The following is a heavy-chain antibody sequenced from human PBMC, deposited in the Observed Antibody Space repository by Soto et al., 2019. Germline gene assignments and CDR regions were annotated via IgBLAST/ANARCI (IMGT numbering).Heavy chain of an antibody. CDR2: ISHSGRT. Sequence: SETLSLTCTVSGASLRSGSYYWSWIRQPPGKGLEWIGYISHSGRTNYDPSLKSRLTMSVDTSQNQFSLQLNSVTAADTAVYYCSYGSSFDYWGQGTLVTVSS. J-gene: IGHJ4*02. CDR1: GASLRSGSYY. D-gene: IGHD3-10*01. CDR3: SYGSSFDY. V-gene: IGHV4-61*01.